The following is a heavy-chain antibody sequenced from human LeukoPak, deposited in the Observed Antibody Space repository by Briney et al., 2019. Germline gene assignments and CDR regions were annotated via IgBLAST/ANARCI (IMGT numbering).Heavy chain of an antibody. V-gene: IGHV1-46*01. CDR3: ARDREARRCYGMDV. CDR2: INPSGGST. CDR1: GYTFTSYY. J-gene: IGHJ6*02. Sequence: ASVTVSCKASGYTFTSYYMHWVRQTPGQGLKWMGIINPSGGSTSYAQKFQGRVTMTRDTSTSTVYMELSSLRSEDTAVYYCARDREARRCYGMDVWGQGTTVTVSS.